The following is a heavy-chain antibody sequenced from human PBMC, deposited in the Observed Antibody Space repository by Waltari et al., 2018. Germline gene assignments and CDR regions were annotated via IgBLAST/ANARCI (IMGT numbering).Heavy chain of an antibody. Sequence: EVQGVESGGGLVRPGGSLRLNCVTSGFSFSNAWMCWVRPAPGKGLEWVARIKRKSAGATTDYAAPVKGRCTLSRDDSKNMLSLQMYSLTVEDTAVYYCTSDTEAWGQGTQVTVTS. CDR1: GFSFSNAW. CDR3: TSDTEA. CDR2: IKRKSAGATT. V-gene: IGHV3-15*01. J-gene: IGHJ5*02.